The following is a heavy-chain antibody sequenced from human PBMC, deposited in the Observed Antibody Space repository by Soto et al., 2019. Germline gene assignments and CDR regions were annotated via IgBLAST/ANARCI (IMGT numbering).Heavy chain of an antibody. CDR2: IYYSGST. J-gene: IGHJ4*02. Sequence: QLQLQESGPGLVKPSETLSLTCTVSGGSISSRSFYWGWIRQPPGMGLEWIGSIYYSGSTDYDPSLKSRLSISVDTSKNQFSLRPSSVTAADTAVYYCASRSSYCRHTTYYEDYFDYWGQGILVTVSS. CDR3: ASRSSYCRHTTYYEDYFDY. V-gene: IGHV4-39*01. CDR1: GGSISSRSFY. D-gene: IGHD2-2*01.